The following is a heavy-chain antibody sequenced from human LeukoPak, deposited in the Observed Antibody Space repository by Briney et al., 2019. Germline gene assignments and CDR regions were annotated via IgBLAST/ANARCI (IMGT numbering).Heavy chain of an antibody. D-gene: IGHD1-1*01. CDR3: AKASWVSNADAVL. J-gene: IGHJ4*02. CDR1: GFTVSSYA. CDR2: IGYSAGDT. V-gene: IGHV3-23*01. Sequence: GGSLRLSCAASGFTVSSYAMTWVRQAPGKGLEWVSAIGYSAGDTNYADSVKGRFTISRDYSMNTLYLQMTSLRVDDTAVYYCAKASWVSNADAVLWGQGTPVTVSS.